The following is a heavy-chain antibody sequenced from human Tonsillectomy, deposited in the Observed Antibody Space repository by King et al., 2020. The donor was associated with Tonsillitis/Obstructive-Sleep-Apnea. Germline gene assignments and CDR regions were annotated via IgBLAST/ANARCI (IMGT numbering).Heavy chain of an antibody. CDR1: GFTFHDYT. Sequence: VQLVESGGVVVQPGESLRLSCAASGFTFHDYTMHWVRQAPEKGLEWVALISWDGGMTFYADSVKGRFTISRDNSKNSLYLQMNSLKTEDTAFYYCAKDMVHGVMMTGIVDYWGQGTLVTVAA. J-gene: IGHJ4*02. CDR2: ISWDGGMT. V-gene: IGHV3-43*01. CDR3: AKDMVHGVMMTGIVDY. D-gene: IGHD3-10*01.